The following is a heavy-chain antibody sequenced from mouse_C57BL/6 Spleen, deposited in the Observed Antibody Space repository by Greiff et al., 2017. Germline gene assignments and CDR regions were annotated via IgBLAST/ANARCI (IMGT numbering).Heavy chain of an antibody. CDR1: GFSLSTFGMG. CDR2: IWWDDNK. CDR3: ARIEELGRGGYFDV. J-gene: IGHJ1*03. Sequence: QVTLKESGPGILQPSQTLSLSCSSSGFSLSTFGMGVGWIRQPSGKGLEWLAHIWWDDNKYYNPALKSRLTISKDTSKNQVFLKIANVDTADTATYYCARIEELGRGGYFDVWGTGTTVTVSS. V-gene: IGHV8-8*01. D-gene: IGHD4-1*01.